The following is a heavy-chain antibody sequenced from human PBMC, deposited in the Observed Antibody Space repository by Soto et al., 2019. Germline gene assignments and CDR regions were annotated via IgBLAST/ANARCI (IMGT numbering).Heavy chain of an antibody. CDR1: GGSFSGYY. J-gene: IGHJ5*02. D-gene: IGHD1-1*01. CDR2: INHSGST. Sequence: SETLSLTCAVYGGSFSGYYWSWIRQPPGKGLEWIGEINHSGSTNYNPSLKSRVTISVATSKNQFSLKLRSVTAADTAVYYCARGQFPFGLEPDNWFDPWGQGTLVTVSS. V-gene: IGHV4-34*01. CDR3: ARGQFPFGLEPDNWFDP.